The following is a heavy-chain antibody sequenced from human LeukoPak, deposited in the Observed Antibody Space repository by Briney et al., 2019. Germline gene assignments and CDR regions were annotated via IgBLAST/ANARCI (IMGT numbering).Heavy chain of an antibody. V-gene: IGHV3-33*06. J-gene: IGHJ4*02. D-gene: IGHD6-13*01. Sequence: QPGRSLRLSCAASEFTFSIYGMHWVRQAPGKGLDWVDFIWHVGRNKYYPDSVQGRFTISRDNSKNTLYLQMNSLSAEDKAVYYFGKDVYCSIWYDYWGQRTRVTVSS. CDR3: GKDVYCSIWYDY. CDR2: IWHVGRNK. CDR1: EFTFSIYG.